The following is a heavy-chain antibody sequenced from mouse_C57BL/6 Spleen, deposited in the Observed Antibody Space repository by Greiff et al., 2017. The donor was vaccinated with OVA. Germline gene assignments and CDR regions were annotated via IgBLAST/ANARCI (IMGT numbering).Heavy chain of an antibody. CDR2: ISSGSSTI. CDR3: ARRCGNCPYAMDY. V-gene: IGHV5-17*03. D-gene: IGHD4-1*01. J-gene: IGHJ4*01. Sequence: EVKLVESGGGLVKPGGSLKLSCAASGFTFSDYGMHWVRQAPEKGLEWVAYISSGSSTIYYADTVKGRFTLSRDNAKNTLFLQVTSLRSEYTAMYYCARRCGNCPYAMDYWGQGTSVTVSS. CDR1: GFTFSDYG.